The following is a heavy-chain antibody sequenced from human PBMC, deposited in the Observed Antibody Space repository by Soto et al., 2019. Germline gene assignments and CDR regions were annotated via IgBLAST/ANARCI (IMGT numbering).Heavy chain of an antibody. CDR2: IFYNGTA. CDR3: ARIGGWYDIDF. D-gene: IGHD6-19*01. J-gene: IGHJ4*02. V-gene: IGHV4-61*01. Sequence: PSETLSLTCSVSGGSVSSGSFHWSWIRQPPGKGLQFIGSIFYNGTANYSPSLKNRVSISIDTSQSQFFLQVISVAAADTAVYYCARIGGWYDIDFWGQGSLVTVSS. CDR1: GGSVSSGSFH.